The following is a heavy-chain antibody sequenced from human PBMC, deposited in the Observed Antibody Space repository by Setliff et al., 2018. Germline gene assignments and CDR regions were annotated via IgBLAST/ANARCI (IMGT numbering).Heavy chain of an antibody. J-gene: IGHJ4*02. CDR1: GESFSGHY. CDR2: INPSGNT. CDR3: ARSLGSGSWWNSRPFYSDY. Sequence: KTSETLSLTCAVYGESFSGHYWSWIRQPPGKGLEWIGEINPSGNTNYNPSLKSRVTISGDTSKNQFSQKLTSVTAADTAVYYCARSLGSGSWWNSRPFYSDYWGQGTLVTVSS. V-gene: IGHV4-34*01. D-gene: IGHD3-10*01.